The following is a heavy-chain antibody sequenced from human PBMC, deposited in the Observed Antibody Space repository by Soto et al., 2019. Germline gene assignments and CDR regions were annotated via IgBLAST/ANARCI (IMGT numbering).Heavy chain of an antibody. J-gene: IGHJ6*02. CDR1: GYTFTTYA. CDR3: ARMGDRSGLSTGYYYGMDV. V-gene: IGHV1-18*01. Sequence: GASVKVSCKASGYTFTTYAINWVRQAPGQGLEWMGWISVYNGHTYFAQRLQGRVTMAADTSTATAYMELRSLRSDDTAVYYCARMGDRSGLSTGYYYGMDVWGQGTTVTVSS. D-gene: IGHD3-22*01. CDR2: ISVYNGHT.